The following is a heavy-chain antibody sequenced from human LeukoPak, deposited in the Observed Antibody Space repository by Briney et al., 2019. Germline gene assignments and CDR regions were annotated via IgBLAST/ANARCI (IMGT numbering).Heavy chain of an antibody. V-gene: IGHV4-39*01. CDR3: ARVVWDIVGPAFDI. Sequence: PETLSLTCTVSGGSISSSSYYWGWIRQPPGKGLEWIGSIYYSGSTYYNPSLKSRVTISVDTSKNQFSLKLSSVTAADTAVYYCARVVWDIVGPAFDIWGQGTMVTVSS. D-gene: IGHD2-15*01. CDR2: IYYSGST. CDR1: GGSISSSSYY. J-gene: IGHJ3*02.